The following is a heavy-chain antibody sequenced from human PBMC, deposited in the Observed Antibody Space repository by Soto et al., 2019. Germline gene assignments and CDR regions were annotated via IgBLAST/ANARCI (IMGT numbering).Heavy chain of an antibody. CDR3: AKHRGSVLGVISD. CDR2: ITSDSGKV. D-gene: IGHD3-10*01. CDR1: GFPFHGYG. J-gene: IGHJ4*02. Sequence: EVQLMESGGDFVQPGRSLRLSCAASGFPFHGYGMVWVRRVAGKGLEWVSGITSDSGKVGYADSVKGRFTISTDNARHSLYLQMNSLRVEDTAFYYCAKHRGSVLGVISDWGQGTLVTVSS. V-gene: IGHV3-9*01.